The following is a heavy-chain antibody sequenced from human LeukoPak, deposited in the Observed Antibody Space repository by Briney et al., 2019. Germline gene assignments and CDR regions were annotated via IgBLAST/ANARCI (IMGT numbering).Heavy chain of an antibody. CDR1: GGSISSSSYY. V-gene: IGHV4-39*07. CDR3: ARALTYYDFWSGYSADYFDY. Sequence: SETLSLTCTVSGGSISSSSYYWGWIRQPPGKGLEWIGSIYYSGSTYYNPSLKSRVTISVDTSKNQFSLKLSSVTAADTAVYYCARALTYYDFWSGYSADYFDYWGLGTLVTVSS. D-gene: IGHD3-3*01. CDR2: IYYSGST. J-gene: IGHJ4*02.